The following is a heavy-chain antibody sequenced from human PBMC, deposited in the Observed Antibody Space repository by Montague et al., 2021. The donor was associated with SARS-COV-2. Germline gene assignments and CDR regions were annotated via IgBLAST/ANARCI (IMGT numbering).Heavy chain of an antibody. CDR3: ARADLGPAPRAFDI. CDR2: IYNRGTA. CDR1: GGSINSYY. V-gene: IGHV4-59*01. Sequence: SETLSLTCTVSGGSINSYYWTWIRQPPGKGLEWIGYIYNRGTAKYNPSLKSRVTVSLDTSKDQFSLRLNSVTAADTAVYYCARADLGPAPRAFDIWGPGTMVTVTS. D-gene: IGHD3-16*01. J-gene: IGHJ3*02.